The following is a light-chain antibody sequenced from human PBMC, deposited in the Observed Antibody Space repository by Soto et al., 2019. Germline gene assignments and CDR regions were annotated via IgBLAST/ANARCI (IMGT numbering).Light chain of an antibody. CDR2: DVS. Sequence: QSALTQPRSVSGSPGQSVTISCTGTSSDVGGYNYVSWYQQHPGKAPKLMIYDVSKRPSGVPDRFSGSKSGNTASLTISGLQAEDEADYYCCSYAGSYTFGAFGTGTKLTVL. CDR1: SSDVGGYNY. CDR3: CSYAGSYTFGA. J-gene: IGLJ1*01. V-gene: IGLV2-11*01.